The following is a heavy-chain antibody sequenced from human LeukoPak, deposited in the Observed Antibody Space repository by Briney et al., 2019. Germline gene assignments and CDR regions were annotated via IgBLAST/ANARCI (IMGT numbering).Heavy chain of an antibody. Sequence: GGSLRLSCAASGFTFSSSAMSWVRQAPGKGLEWVSTISGSDSSTYYADSVKGRFTISRDNPKNTLYLQMNSLRADDTAVYYCVKSGYNRFDYWGQGTLVTVSS. J-gene: IGHJ4*02. D-gene: IGHD5-24*01. V-gene: IGHV3-23*01. CDR1: GFTFSSSA. CDR2: ISGSDSST. CDR3: VKSGYNRFDY.